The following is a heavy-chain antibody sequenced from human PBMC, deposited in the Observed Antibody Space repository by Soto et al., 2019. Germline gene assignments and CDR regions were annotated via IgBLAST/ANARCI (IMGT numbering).Heavy chain of an antibody. D-gene: IGHD1-26*01. CDR3: ATQEVGGSYVYTFDP. V-gene: IGHV4-39*02. Sequence: QLQLQESGPGLVKPSETLSLTCTVSGGSISSSSYYWGWIRQHPGKGLEWIGSIYYSGRTYYNPSLKSRVTVSVDTSKNHFSLKLSSVPAADTAVYYCATQEVGGSYVYTFDPWGQGTLVTVSS. CDR1: GGSISSSSYY. J-gene: IGHJ5*02. CDR2: IYYSGRT.